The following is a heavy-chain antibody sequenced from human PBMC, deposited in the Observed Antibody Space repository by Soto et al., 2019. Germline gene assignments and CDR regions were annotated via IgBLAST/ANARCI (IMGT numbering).Heavy chain of an antibody. J-gene: IGHJ4*02. D-gene: IGHD6-19*01. CDR2: FTSGGST. CDR3: ARTDKYNSQSSGWANRFDY. V-gene: IGHV3-23*01. CDR1: GFIFSNYA. Sequence: EVQLLESGGDLVQPGGSLRLSCAASGFIFSNYAMTWVSQAPGKGPEWVSTFTSGGSTYYRDTVKGRFTISRDNSKNTLYLQMNSLRAEDTAVYYCARTDKYNSQSSGWANRFDYWGQGTLVPVSS.